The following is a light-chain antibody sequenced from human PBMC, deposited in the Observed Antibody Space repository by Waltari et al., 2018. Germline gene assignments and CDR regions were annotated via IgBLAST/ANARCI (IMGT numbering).Light chain of an antibody. Sequence: SALTQPRSVSGSPGQSVTISCTGTSSDVGAYNFVSWYQQRPGQAPKLIIYDVNKRPPGVPDRFSASKSGNTASLTISWLQPEDEADYHCCSSAGNPYVFGTGTEVTVL. J-gene: IGLJ1*01. CDR2: DVN. CDR1: SSDVGAYNF. V-gene: IGLV2-11*01. CDR3: CSSAGNPYV.